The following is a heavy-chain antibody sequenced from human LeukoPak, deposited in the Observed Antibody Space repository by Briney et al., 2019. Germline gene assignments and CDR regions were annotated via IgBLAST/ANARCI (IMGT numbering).Heavy chain of an antibody. Sequence: GGSLRLSCAASGLTFSSYSMNWVRQAPGKGLEWVSSISSSSSYIYYADSVKGRFTISRDNAKNSLYLQMNSLRAEDTAVYYCARVGTTVTTNDYWGQGTLVTVSS. J-gene: IGHJ4*02. CDR1: GLTFSSYS. CDR3: ARVGTTVTTNDY. V-gene: IGHV3-21*01. CDR2: ISSSSSYI. D-gene: IGHD4-17*01.